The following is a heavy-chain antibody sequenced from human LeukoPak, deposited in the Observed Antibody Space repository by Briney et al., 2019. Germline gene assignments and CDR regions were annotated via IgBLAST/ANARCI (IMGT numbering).Heavy chain of an antibody. Sequence: PSETLSLTCTVSGGSITSYYWSWIRQPPGKGLEWIGYIYYSGSTYYNPSLKSRVTISVDTSKNQFSLKLSSVTAADTAVYYCARGYCSGGSCVGYYWGQGTLVTVSS. CDR1: GGSITSYY. CDR2: IYYSGST. V-gene: IGHV4-59*12. CDR3: ARGYCSGGSCVGYY. D-gene: IGHD2-15*01. J-gene: IGHJ4*02.